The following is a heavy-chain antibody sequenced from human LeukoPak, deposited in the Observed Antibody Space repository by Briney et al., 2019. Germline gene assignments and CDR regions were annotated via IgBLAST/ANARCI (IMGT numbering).Heavy chain of an antibody. CDR3: AREGGRYCSGGSCYSSHGWYGGLNY. D-gene: IGHD2-15*01. CDR1: GYTFNSYG. CDR2: ISTYNGHT. V-gene: IGHV1-18*01. Sequence: GASVKVSCKTSGYTFNSYGISWVRQAPGQGLEWMGWISTYNGHTNYAQKLQGRVTMTTDTSTSTAYMELRSLRSDDTAAYYCAREGGRYCSGGSCYSSHGWYGGLNYWGQGTLVTVSS. J-gene: IGHJ4*02.